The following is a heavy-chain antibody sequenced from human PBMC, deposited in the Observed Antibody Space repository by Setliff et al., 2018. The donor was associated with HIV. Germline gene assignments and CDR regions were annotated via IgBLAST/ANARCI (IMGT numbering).Heavy chain of an antibody. CDR1: GFTFNHYA. Sequence: WASVKVSCKASGFTFNHYALSWVRQAPGQRPEWMGGTIPMSDIPNYAQNFQGRVTITADRSTTTTYMELSSLSSEDTAVYYCVRVGPWYYGRSGYLASWDYWGQGTQVTVSS. D-gene: IGHD3-22*01. J-gene: IGHJ4*02. V-gene: IGHV1-69*10. CDR3: VRVGPWYYGRSGYLASWDY. CDR2: TIPMSDIP.